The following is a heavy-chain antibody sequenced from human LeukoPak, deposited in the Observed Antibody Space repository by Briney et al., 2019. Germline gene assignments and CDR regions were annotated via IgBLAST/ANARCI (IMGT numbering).Heavy chain of an antibody. D-gene: IGHD3-16*01. CDR2: TRGNGET. CDR3: ARASWVSSTDAVR. Sequence: GGSLRLSCAASGLSFSSFAMSWVRQGPARGLEWVSSTRGNGETFYADSVKGRFTLSSDSSRNTVYFQLNNLRVEDTAIHYCARASWVSSTDAVRWGQGTLVTVSS. J-gene: IGHJ4*02. V-gene: IGHV3-23*01. CDR1: GLSFSSFA.